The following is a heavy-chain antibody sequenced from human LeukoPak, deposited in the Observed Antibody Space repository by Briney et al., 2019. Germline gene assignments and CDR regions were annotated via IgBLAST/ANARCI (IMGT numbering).Heavy chain of an antibody. CDR3: AREWGYCSSTSCPPGY. V-gene: IGHV1-69*13. Sequence: SVKVSCKASGGTFSSYAVSWVRQAPGQGLEWMGGIIPIFGTANYAQKFQGRVTITADESTSTAYMELSSLRSEDTAVYYCAREWGYCSSTSCPPGYWGQGTLVTVSS. CDR1: GGTFSSYA. D-gene: IGHD2-2*01. CDR2: IIPIFGTA. J-gene: IGHJ4*02.